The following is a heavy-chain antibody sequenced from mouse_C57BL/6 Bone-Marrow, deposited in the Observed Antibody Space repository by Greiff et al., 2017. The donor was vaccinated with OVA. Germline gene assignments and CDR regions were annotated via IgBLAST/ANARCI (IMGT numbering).Heavy chain of an antibody. J-gene: IGHJ2*01. CDR1: GFNIKDYY. CDR2: IDPEDGDT. D-gene: IGHD1-1*01. CDR3: TTEGTGTPFDY. V-gene: IGHV14-1*01. Sequence: VHVKQSGAELVRPGASVKLSCTASGFNIKDYYMHWVKQRPEQGLEWIGRIDPEDGDTEYAPKFQGKATMTADTSSNTAYLQLSSLTSEDTAVYYCTTEGTGTPFDYWGQGTTLTVSS.